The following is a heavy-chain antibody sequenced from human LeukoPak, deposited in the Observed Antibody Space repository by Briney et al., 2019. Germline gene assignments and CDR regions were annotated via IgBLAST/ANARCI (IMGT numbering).Heavy chain of an antibody. Sequence: PSETLSLTCTVSGGSISNYYWNWIRQPPGKGLEWIGYIYYSGSTNYNPSLKSRVTISVDTSKNQFSLKLSSVTAAGTALYYCARDMYSNYASSAFDPWGQGALVTVSS. J-gene: IGHJ5*02. D-gene: IGHD4-11*01. CDR1: GGSISNYY. CDR3: ARDMYSNYASSAFDP. CDR2: IYYSGST. V-gene: IGHV4-59*01.